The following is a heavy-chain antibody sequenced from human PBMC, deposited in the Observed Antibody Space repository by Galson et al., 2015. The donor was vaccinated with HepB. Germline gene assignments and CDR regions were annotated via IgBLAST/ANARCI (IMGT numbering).Heavy chain of an antibody. Sequence: SVKVSCKASGGTFSSFGFSWVRQAPGQGLEWMGGIIPILGVENFAQKFQGRVAMTADDSTSTAYMELSSLTADDTAVYYCARDVYCSGRGCFKSPENSHYYYYGMDVWGQGTTVAVSS. D-gene: IGHD2-15*01. CDR2: IIPILGVE. CDR1: GGTFSSFG. V-gene: IGHV1-69*10. CDR3: ARDVYCSGRGCFKSPENSHYYYYGMDV. J-gene: IGHJ6*02.